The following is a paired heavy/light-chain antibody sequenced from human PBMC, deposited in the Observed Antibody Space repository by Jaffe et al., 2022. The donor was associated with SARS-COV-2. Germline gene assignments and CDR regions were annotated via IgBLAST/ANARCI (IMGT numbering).Light chain of an antibody. Sequence: QSALTQPASVSGSPGQSITVSCAGTSSDVADYNYVSWYQQHPGKVPKLIIYDVSHRPSGISNRFSGSKSGSTASLTISGLQAEDEADYYCSSYPNSNTVLFGGGTKVTVL. CDR1: SSDVADYNY. CDR3: SSYPNSNTVL. CDR2: DVS. J-gene: IGLJ2*01. V-gene: IGLV2-14*03.
Heavy chain of an antibody. CDR3: TTGGHYYGQ. Sequence: EMQTVEAGGGLVKPGESLRLSCVGSGFTFADAWLSWVRQAPGRGLEWVGRIRTKAAGGTIEYAAPVKGRFTVSRDDSKNTLSLQMNSLKTEDTAVYYCTTGGHYYGQWGPGTLVTVSS. J-gene: IGHJ4*02. D-gene: IGHD3-10*01. CDR2: IRTKAAGGTI. CDR1: GFTFADAW. V-gene: IGHV3-15*01.